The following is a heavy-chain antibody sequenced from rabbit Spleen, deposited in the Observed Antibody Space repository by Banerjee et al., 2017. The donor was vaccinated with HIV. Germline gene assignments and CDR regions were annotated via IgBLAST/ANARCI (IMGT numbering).Heavy chain of an antibody. J-gene: IGHJ6*01. Sequence: QSLEESGGDLVKPGASLTLTCTASGFSFGSGYYMCWVRQAPGKGLEWIACIYGGSSATTYYASWAKGRFTISKTSSTTVTLQMTSLTVADTATYFCARDTGTSFSTYGMDLWGQGTLVTVS. CDR3: ARDTGTSFSTYGMDL. CDR2: IYGGSSATT. D-gene: IGHD8-1*01. CDR1: GFSFGSGYY. V-gene: IGHV1S40*01.